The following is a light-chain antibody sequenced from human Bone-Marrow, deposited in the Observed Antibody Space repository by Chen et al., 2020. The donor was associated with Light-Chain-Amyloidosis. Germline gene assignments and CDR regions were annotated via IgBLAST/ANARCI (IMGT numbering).Light chain of an antibody. CDR1: QSISSY. CDR2: AAS. CDR3: QQCYSSLLLT. Sequence: DIQMLQSPSSMSASVGDRVTLTCRASQSISSYVNWYQLKPGKAPKLLIFAASSLQSGVPSRFSGGGSGTDFTLTISSLQPEDSATYFCQQCYSSLLLTFGGGTKVEIK. J-gene: IGKJ4*01. V-gene: IGKV1-39*01.